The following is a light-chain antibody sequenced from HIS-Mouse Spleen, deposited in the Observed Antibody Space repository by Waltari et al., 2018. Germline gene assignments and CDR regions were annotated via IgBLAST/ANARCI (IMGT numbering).Light chain of an antibody. CDR2: EVS. Sequence: QSALTQPAPVSGSPGQSIPIPCTGTSSYVGGYNYVPWYQQHPGKAPKLMIYEVSNRPSGVSNRFSGSKSGNTASLTISGLQAEDEADYYCSSYTSSSTYVFGTGTKVTVL. CDR1: SSYVGGYNY. V-gene: IGLV2-14*01. J-gene: IGLJ1*01. CDR3: SSYTSSSTYV.